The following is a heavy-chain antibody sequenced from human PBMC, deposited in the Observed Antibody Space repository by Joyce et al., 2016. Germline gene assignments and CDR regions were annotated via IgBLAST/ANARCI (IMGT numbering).Heavy chain of an antibody. CDR1: GYKFPDYF. V-gene: IGHV1-2*02. D-gene: IGHD6-19*01. CDR2: INPDNGGT. J-gene: IGHJ4*02. Sequence: QVQLMQSGAEVKKPGTSVKVSCKASGYKFPDYFIHWVRQAPGHGLEWVGYINPDNGGTRSAPNLQGRVTMTTDTSINTAYLELSRLTSGDTAVYYCTRARTIALAGPRFDFWGQGTVVTVSS. CDR3: TRARTIALAGPRFDF.